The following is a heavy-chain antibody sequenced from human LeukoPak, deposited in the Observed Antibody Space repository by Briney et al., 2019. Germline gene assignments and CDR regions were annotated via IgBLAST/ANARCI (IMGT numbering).Heavy chain of an antibody. D-gene: IGHD3-22*01. Sequence: GASVKVSCKASGYTFTGYYMHWVRQAPGQGLEWMGWINPNSGGTNYAQKFQGRVTMTRDTSISTAYMELSRLRSDDTALFYCASGGRLYESSPYYHDYWGQGTLVTVSS. V-gene: IGHV1-2*02. CDR1: GYTFTGYY. CDR2: INPNSGGT. J-gene: IGHJ4*02. CDR3: ASGGRLYESSPYYHDY.